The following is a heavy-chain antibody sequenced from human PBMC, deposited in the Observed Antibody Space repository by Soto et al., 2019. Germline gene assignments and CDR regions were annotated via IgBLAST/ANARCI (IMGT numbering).Heavy chain of an antibody. CDR1: GGSFSGYY. D-gene: IGHD3-10*02. CDR2: ITHSGST. CDR3: ARSSVRGWSY. J-gene: IGHJ4*02. Sequence: KTSETLSLTCAVYGGSFSGYYWTWIRQPPGKGLEWIGEITHSGSTNYNPSLKSRVTISVDTSKNQFSLNLNSVTAADTAGYYCARSSVRGWSYWGQGTRVTVSS. V-gene: IGHV4-34*01.